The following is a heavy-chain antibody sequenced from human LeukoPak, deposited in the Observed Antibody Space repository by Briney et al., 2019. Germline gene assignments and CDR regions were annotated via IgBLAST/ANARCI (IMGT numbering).Heavy chain of an antibody. Sequence: PSETLSLTCTVSGGSISSYYWSWIRQPAGKGLEWIGRIYTSGSTNYNPSLKSRVTMSVDTSKNQFSLKLSSVTAADTAVYYCAREWPLRYFDWPLNFDYWGQGTLVTVSS. CDR1: GGSISSYY. J-gene: IGHJ4*02. CDR3: AREWPLRYFDWPLNFDY. CDR2: IYTSGST. V-gene: IGHV4-4*07. D-gene: IGHD3-9*01.